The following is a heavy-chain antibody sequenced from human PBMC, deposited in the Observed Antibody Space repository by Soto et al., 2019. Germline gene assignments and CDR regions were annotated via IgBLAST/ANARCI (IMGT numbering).Heavy chain of an antibody. Sequence: QVPLVQSGAEVKKPGASVKVSCKASGYTFTSYGISWVRQAPGQGLEWMGWISVYNDNTNYAQNLQGRVTMTTDTSTSTAYMELRSLRSDDTAVYYCARVYCTGGTCRSLAYWGQGTLVTVSS. CDR2: ISVYNDNT. J-gene: IGHJ4*02. V-gene: IGHV1-18*01. CDR3: ARVYCTGGTCRSLAY. CDR1: GYTFTSYG. D-gene: IGHD2-15*01.